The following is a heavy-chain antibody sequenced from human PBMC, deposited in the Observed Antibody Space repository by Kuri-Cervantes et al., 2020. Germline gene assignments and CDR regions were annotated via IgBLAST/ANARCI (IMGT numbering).Heavy chain of an antibody. J-gene: IGHJ3*02. V-gene: IGHV3-33*01. D-gene: IGHD6-13*01. Sequence: GGFLRLSCAASEFTFSNYGMHWVRQAPGKGLEWVAVIWYDGSNKYYVDSVKGRFTISRDNSKNTLYLQMNSLRAEDTAVYYCARERRASSSLPYDAFDIWGQGTMVTVSS. CDR1: EFTFSNYG. CDR2: IWYDGSNK. CDR3: ARERRASSSLPYDAFDI.